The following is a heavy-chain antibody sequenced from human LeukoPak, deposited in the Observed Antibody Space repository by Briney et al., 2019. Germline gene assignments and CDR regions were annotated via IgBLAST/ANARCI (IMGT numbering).Heavy chain of an antibody. J-gene: IGHJ6*04. D-gene: IGHD3-16*01. V-gene: IGHV3-48*01. Sequence: PGGSLRLSCAASGFTFSLYSMNWVRQAPGKGLEWVSYISSGTSAIYYADPVKGRFTISRDNVKNSLYLQMNSLRAEDTAVYYCARDRAVGWGPPSDVWGTGTTVIVSS. CDR1: GFTFSLYS. CDR2: ISSGTSAI. CDR3: ARDRAVGWGPPSDV.